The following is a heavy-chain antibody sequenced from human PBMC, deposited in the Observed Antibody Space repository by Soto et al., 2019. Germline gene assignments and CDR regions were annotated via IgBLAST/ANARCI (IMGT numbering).Heavy chain of an antibody. V-gene: IGHV3-30*04. D-gene: IGHD5-18*01. CDR1: EFTLRSYT. CDR3: ARDRDSKYFPPPSYFDF. J-gene: IGHJ4*02. Sequence: GGSLRLSCAASEFTLRSYTMHWVRQAPGKGLEWVATISYDGGKTYYAGSVRGRFTISRDNSKNTLFLQMDSLRPEDTAVYFCARDRDSKYFPPPSYFDFWGQGTLVTVSS. CDR2: ISYDGGKT.